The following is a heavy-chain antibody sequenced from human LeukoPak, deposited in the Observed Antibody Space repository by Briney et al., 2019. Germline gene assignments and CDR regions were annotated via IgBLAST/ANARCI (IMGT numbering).Heavy chain of an antibody. D-gene: IGHD6-13*01. Sequence: GESLKISCKGSGYSFTSYWIGWVRQMPGKGLEWRGIIYPGDSDSRYSPSFQGQVTISADKSIRTVYLQWSSLKASDTAIYYCASEAGKGGYFDYWGQGTLVTVSS. CDR1: GYSFTSYW. V-gene: IGHV5-51*01. CDR3: ASEAGKGGYFDY. CDR2: IYPGDSDS. J-gene: IGHJ4*02.